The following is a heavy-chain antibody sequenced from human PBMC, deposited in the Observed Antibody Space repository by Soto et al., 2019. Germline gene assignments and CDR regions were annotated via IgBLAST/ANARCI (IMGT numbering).Heavy chain of an antibody. CDR2: IIPIFGTA. CDR1: GGTFSSYA. Sequence: QVQLVQSGAEVKKPGSSVKVSCKASGGTFSSYAISWVRQAPGQGLEWMGVIIPIFGTADYAQKFQGRVTITADESTSPSTAYRERSSPRAEDAAVYYWASHGGNDRYYYYGMDVWGQGPRVTVSS. V-gene: IGHV1-69*12. J-gene: IGHJ6*02. D-gene: IGHD1-26*01. CDR3: ASHGGNDRYYYYGMDV.